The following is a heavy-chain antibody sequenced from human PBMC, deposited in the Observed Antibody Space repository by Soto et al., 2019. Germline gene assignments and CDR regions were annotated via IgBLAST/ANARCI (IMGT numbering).Heavy chain of an antibody. CDR1: GFTFSGFT. J-gene: IGHJ4*02. Sequence: EVQLVESGGGLVQPGGSLRLSCAASGFTFSGFTMNWVRQAPGRGLEWISYISSGGETIYYADSVKGRFTISRDNAGNSLYLQMNSLRDEDTAVYYCASRNLAGCSGTDCLYYFDYWGQGTLVTVSS. CDR3: ASRNLAGCSGTDCLYYFDY. CDR2: ISSGGETI. V-gene: IGHV3-48*02. D-gene: IGHD2-2*01.